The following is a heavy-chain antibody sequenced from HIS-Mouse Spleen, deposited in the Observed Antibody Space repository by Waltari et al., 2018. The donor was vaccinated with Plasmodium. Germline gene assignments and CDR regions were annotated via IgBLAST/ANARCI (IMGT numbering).Heavy chain of an antibody. D-gene: IGHD6-6*01. CDR1: GFSLSTSGMC. Sequence: QVTLRESGPALVKPTQTLTLTCPFSGFSLSTSGMCVSWIRQPPGKALEWLARIDCDDDKYYSTSRQTRLNSSKYTSKNQVVLTMTNMEPVDTATYYCARTTYSGSSAKYYYYGMDVWGQGTTVTVSS. V-gene: IGHV2-70*15. CDR2: IDCDDDK. J-gene: IGHJ6*02. CDR3: ARTTYSGSSAKYYYYGMDV.